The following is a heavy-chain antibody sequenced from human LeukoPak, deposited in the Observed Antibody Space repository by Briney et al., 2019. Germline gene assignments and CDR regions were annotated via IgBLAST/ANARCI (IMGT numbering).Heavy chain of an antibody. J-gene: IGHJ4*02. D-gene: IGHD3-10*02. V-gene: IGHV3-30*03. CDR2: ISYDGSNK. CDR3: ARNVLETDPDY. CDR1: GFTFSRYG. Sequence: GRSLRLSCAASGFTFSRYGMHWVRQAPGKGLEWVAVISYDGSNKYYADTVKGRFTISRDNAKNTLYLQMNSLRAEDTAVYYCARNVLETDPDYWGQGTLVTVSS.